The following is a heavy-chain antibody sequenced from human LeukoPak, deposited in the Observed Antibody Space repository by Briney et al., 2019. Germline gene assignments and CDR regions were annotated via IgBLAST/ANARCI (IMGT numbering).Heavy chain of an antibody. CDR3: VTMGVAPY. V-gene: IGHV1-3*01. D-gene: IGHD2-15*01. Sequence: GASVKVSCKASGYTFTSYAMHWVRQAPGQRLEWMGWINAGNGNTEYSQKFQGRVTITRDTSASTAYMELSSLRSEDTAVYYCVTMGVAPYWGQGTLVTVSS. J-gene: IGHJ4*02. CDR2: INAGNGNT. CDR1: GYTFTSYA.